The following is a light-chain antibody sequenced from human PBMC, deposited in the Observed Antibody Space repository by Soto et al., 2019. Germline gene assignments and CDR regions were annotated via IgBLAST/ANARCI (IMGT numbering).Light chain of an antibody. CDR1: QSVSSSY. J-gene: IGKJ1*01. Sequence: EIVLTQSPGTLSLSPGGRATLSCSASQSVSSSYLAWYQQKPGQAPRLLIYGASSRATGIPDRFSGSGSGTDFTLTISSLQPDDFATYYCQQYNSYSPTFGQGTKVDIK. CDR3: QQYNSYSPT. V-gene: IGKV3-20*01. CDR2: GAS.